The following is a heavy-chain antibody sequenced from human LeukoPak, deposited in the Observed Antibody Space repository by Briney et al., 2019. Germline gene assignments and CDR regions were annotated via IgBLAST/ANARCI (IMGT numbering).Heavy chain of an antibody. CDR1: GGSFSGYY. V-gene: IGHV4-34*01. CDR3: ARVVGAMAYYYYGMDV. CDR2: INHSGST. Sequence: SETPSLTCAVYGGSFSGYYWSWIRQPPGKGLEWIGEINHSGSTNYNPSLKSRVTISVDTSKNQFSLKLSSVTAADTAVYYCARVVGAMAYYYYGMDVWGQGTTVTVSS. J-gene: IGHJ6*02. D-gene: IGHD5-18*01.